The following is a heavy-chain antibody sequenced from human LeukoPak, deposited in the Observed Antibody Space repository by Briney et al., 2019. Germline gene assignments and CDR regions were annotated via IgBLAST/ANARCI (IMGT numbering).Heavy chain of an antibody. V-gene: IGHV3-66*01. CDR2: IYSDGST. J-gene: IGHJ5*02. CDR1: GFTVSSTY. D-gene: IGHD6-13*01. CDR3: ARDRSILAVGTT. Sequence: GDSLRLSCAASGFTVSSTYMNWVRQTPGQGLEWVSVIYSDGSTYYADSVKGRFTISRDNSKNTLYLQTNSLRAEDTAVYFCARDRSILAVGTTWGQGTLVTVSS.